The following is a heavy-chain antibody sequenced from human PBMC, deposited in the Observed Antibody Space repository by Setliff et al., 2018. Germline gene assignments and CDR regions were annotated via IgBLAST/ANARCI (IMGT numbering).Heavy chain of an antibody. CDR1: GDSLSGDNYF. V-gene: IGHV4-30-4*02. J-gene: IGHJ5*02. D-gene: IGHD3-10*01. CDR3: ARTSTYFLGSGSYWDRWFDP. CDR2: IYYTGKT. Sequence: SENLSLTCTVSGDSLSGDNYFWSWIRHLPGKGLQWLGHIYYTGKTYYNPSLKSRLEMSVDTSKREFALRLSSVTAADTAVYYCARTSTYFLGSGSYWDRWFDPWSQGTLVTVSS.